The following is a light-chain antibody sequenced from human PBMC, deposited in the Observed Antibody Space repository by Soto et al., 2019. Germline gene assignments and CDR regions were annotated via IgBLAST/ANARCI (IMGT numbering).Light chain of an antibody. J-gene: IGKJ3*01. Sequence: DIQMTQSPSSLSASVGDRVTITCQASQDISNYLNWYQQKPGKAPKLLIYDASNLETGVPSRFSGSGSKTDFTFTISRLQPEDFGTYYCQQYDNLFTFGPGTKVDI. CDR2: DAS. V-gene: IGKV1-33*01. CDR1: QDISNY. CDR3: QQYDNLFT.